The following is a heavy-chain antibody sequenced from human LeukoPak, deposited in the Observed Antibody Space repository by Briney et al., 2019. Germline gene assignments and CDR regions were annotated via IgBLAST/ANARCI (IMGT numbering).Heavy chain of an antibody. CDR2: ISGSGGST. D-gene: IGHD3-9*01. V-gene: IGHV3-23*01. Sequence: PGGSLRLSCAASGFTFSSYAMSWVRQAPGKGLEWVSAISGSGGSTYYADSVKGRFTISRDNSKNTLYLQMNSLRAEDTAAYYCAKGSTTYYDILTGYFYWGQGTLVTVSS. CDR1: GFTFSSYA. J-gene: IGHJ4*02. CDR3: AKGSTTYYDILTGYFY.